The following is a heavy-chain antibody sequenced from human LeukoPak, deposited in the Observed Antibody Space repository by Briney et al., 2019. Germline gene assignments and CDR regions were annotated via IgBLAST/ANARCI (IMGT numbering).Heavy chain of an antibody. J-gene: IGHJ4*02. CDR2: ISGSGGST. D-gene: IGHD4-17*01. V-gene: IGHV3-23*01. CDR1: GFTFSSYA. CDR3: AKGQYGDYSSPFDY. Sequence: GGSLRLSCAASGFTFSSYAMSLVRQAPGKGLEWVSAISGSGGSTYYADSVKGRFTISRDNSKNTLYLQMNSLRAEDTAVYYCAKGQYGDYSSPFDYWGQGTLVTVSS.